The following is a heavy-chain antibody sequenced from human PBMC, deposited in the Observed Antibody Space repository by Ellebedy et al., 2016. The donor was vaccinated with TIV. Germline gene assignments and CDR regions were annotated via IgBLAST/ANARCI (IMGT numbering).Heavy chain of an antibody. D-gene: IGHD3-9*01. CDR2: IYYSGST. J-gene: IGHJ4*02. V-gene: IGHV4-31*03. CDR1: GGSLISDGYY. Sequence: SETLSLTXTVSGGSLISDGYYWSCIRQHPGKGLEWIGYIYYSGSTYSNPSLKSRVTISVDTSKNQFSLKLSSVTAADTAMYYCARGRLGILTGYYPARPFDYWGQGTLVTVSS. CDR3: ARGRLGILTGYYPARPFDY.